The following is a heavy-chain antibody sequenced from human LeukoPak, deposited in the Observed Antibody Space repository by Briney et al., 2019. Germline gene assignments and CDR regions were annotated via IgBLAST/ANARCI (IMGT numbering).Heavy chain of an antibody. Sequence: GGSLRLSCAASGFTFSSYGMHWVRQAPGKGLEWVAVISYDGSNKYYADSVKGRFTISRDNSKNTLYLQMNSLRAEDTAVYYCATGLLFDPRGQGTLVTVSS. CDR2: ISYDGSNK. CDR3: ATGLLFDP. CDR1: GFTFSSYG. V-gene: IGHV3-30*03. D-gene: IGHD2-15*01. J-gene: IGHJ5*02.